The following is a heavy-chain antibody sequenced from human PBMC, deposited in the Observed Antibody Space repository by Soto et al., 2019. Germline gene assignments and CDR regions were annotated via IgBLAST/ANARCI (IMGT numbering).Heavy chain of an antibody. CDR3: AKGVTVAGPYDLVS. Sequence: EVQLLESGGGLVQPGGSLRLSCAASGFTFSSYAMGWVRQAPGKGLEWVSTISGGGGRTYYADSVKGRFTISRDNSRNKLYLQMNSLRAEDTALYYCAKGVTVAGPYDLVSWGQGTLVTVSS. CDR1: GFTFSSYA. J-gene: IGHJ5*02. V-gene: IGHV3-23*01. D-gene: IGHD6-19*01. CDR2: ISGGGGRT.